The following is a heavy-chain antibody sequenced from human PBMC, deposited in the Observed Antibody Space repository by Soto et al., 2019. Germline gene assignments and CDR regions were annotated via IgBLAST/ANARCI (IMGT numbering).Heavy chain of an antibody. J-gene: IGHJ4*02. D-gene: IGHD1-26*01. V-gene: IGHV3-23*01. CDR2: FSTSGGST. CDR1: GFTFSNYA. CDR3: AKEDVSGYYYSGL. Sequence: EVALLESGGGLVQPGGSLRLSSAASGFTFSNYAMSWVRQAPGKGLEWVSTFSTSGGSTYNPDSVKGRFTISRDNSKNTLYLQMNSLRAEDTAVYYCAKEDVSGYYYSGLWGQGTLVTVSS.